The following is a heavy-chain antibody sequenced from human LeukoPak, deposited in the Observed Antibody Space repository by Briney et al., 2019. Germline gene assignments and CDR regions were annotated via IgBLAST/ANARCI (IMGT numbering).Heavy chain of an antibody. D-gene: IGHD3-9*01. CDR2: IYYSGST. CDR3: ARDNVLRYFDWLPYFDY. CDR1: GGSISSSSYY. Sequence: SETLSLTCTVSGGSISSSSYYWGWIRQPPGKGLEWIGSIYYSGSTYYNPSLKSRVTISVDTSKNQFSLKLSSVTAADTAVYYCARDNVLRYFDWLPYFDYWGQGTLVTVSS. J-gene: IGHJ4*02. V-gene: IGHV4-39*07.